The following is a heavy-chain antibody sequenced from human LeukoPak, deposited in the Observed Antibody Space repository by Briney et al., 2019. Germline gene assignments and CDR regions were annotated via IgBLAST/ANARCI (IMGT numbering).Heavy chain of an antibody. J-gene: IGHJ3*02. CDR2: ISGSGSST. D-gene: IGHD6-6*01. V-gene: IGHV3-23*01. Sequence: GGSLRLSCAASGFTFSSYAMSWVRQAPGKGLEWVSGISGSGSSTNYADSVKGRFTISRDNSKNTLYLQMNSLRAEDTAVYYCAKGRQYSSPRSAYEVDDAFDIWGQGTMVTVSS. CDR1: GFTFSSYA. CDR3: AKGRQYSSPRSAYEVDDAFDI.